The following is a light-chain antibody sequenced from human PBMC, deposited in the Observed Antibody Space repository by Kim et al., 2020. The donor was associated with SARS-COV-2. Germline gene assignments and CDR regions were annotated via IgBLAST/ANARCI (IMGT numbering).Light chain of an antibody. J-gene: IGLJ2*01. CDR1: NIGSKS. V-gene: IGLV3-21*04. CDR2: YDS. CDR3: QVWDSGVV. Sequence: SVAQGKPAQITCGGNNIGSKSVHWYQQKPGQAPVLVIYYDSDRPAGIPERFSGSNSGNTATLTISRVEAGDEADYYCQVWDSGVVFGGGTQLTVL.